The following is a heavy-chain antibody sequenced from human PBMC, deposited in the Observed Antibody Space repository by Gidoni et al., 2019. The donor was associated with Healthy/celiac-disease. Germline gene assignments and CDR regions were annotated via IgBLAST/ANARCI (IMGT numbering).Heavy chain of an antibody. CDR3: ARAGTGVTTDWFDP. J-gene: IGHJ5*02. CDR1: GGSISSYY. V-gene: IGHV4-59*01. D-gene: IGHD4-17*01. CDR2: IYYSGST. Sequence: QVQLQESGPGLVKPSETLSLTCTVSGGSISSYYWSWIRQPPGKGLEWTGYIYYSGSTNYNPSLKSRVTISVDTSKNQFSLKLSSVTAADTAVYYCARAGTGVTTDWFDPWGQGTLVTVSS.